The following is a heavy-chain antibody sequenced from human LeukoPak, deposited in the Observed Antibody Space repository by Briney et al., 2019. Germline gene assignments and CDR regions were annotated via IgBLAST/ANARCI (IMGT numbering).Heavy chain of an antibody. D-gene: IGHD6-19*01. V-gene: IGHV4-39*07. J-gene: IGHJ4*02. CDR3: ARDLSVAGKGGDY. CDR2: IYYSGST. Sequence: ASETLSLTCTVSGGSISSSSYYWGWIRQPPGKGLEWIGSIYYSGSTYYNPSLKSRVTISVDTSKNQFSLKLSSVTAADTAVYYCARDLSVAGKGGDYWGQGTLVTVSS. CDR1: GGSISSSSYY.